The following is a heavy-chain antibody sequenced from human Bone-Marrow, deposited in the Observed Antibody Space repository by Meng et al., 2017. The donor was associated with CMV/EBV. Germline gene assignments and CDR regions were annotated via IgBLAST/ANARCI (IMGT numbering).Heavy chain of an antibody. D-gene: IGHD2-21*01. J-gene: IGHJ5*02. CDR1: GGSFSGYY. Sequence: SETLSLTCAVYGGSFSGYYWSWIRQPPGKGLEWIGETNHSGSTNYNPSLKSRVTISVDTSKNQFSLKLSSVTAADTAVYYCARGGVVVRGKNVDPWGQGTLVTVSS. CDR3: ARGGVVVRGKNVDP. CDR2: TNHSGST. V-gene: IGHV4-34*01.